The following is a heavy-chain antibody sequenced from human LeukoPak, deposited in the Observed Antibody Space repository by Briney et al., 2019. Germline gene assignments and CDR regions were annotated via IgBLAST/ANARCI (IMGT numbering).Heavy chain of an antibody. CDR2: IKQDGSEK. CDR1: GFTFSSYW. V-gene: IGHV3-7*01. J-gene: IGHJ4*02. Sequence: GGSLSLSCAASGFTFSSYWMSWVRQAPGKGLEWVANIKQDGSEKYYVDSVKGRFTISRDNAKNSLYLQMNSLRAEDTAVYYCARDGDFWSRDALDYWGQGTLVTVSS. CDR3: ARDGDFWSRDALDY. D-gene: IGHD3-3*01.